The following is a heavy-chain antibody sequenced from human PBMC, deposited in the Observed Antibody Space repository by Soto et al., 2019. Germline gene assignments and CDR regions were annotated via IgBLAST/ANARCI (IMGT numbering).Heavy chain of an antibody. Sequence: ESGGGVVQPGRSLRLSCAASGFTFSSYGMHWVRQAPGKGLEWVAVISYDGSNKYYADSVKGRFTISRDNSKNTLYLQMNSLRAEDTAVYYCAKEWELLDYCYYGMDVWGQGTTVTVSS. D-gene: IGHD1-26*01. V-gene: IGHV3-30*18. J-gene: IGHJ6*02. CDR1: GFTFSSYG. CDR3: AKEWELLDYCYYGMDV. CDR2: ISYDGSNK.